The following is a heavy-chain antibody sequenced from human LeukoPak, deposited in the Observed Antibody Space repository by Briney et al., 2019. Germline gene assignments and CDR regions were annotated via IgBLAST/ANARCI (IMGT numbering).Heavy chain of an antibody. CDR3: ASRITIFGVVIIRGESAFDI. CDR2: IYYSGST. CDR1: GGSISSSSYY. J-gene: IGHJ3*02. Sequence: PSETLSLTCTVSGGSISSSSYYWGWIRQPPGKGLEWIGSIYYSGSTYYNPSLKSRVTISVDKSKNQFSLKLSSVTAADTAVYHCASRITIFGVVIIRGESAFDIWGQGTMVTVSS. V-gene: IGHV4-39*07. D-gene: IGHD3-3*01.